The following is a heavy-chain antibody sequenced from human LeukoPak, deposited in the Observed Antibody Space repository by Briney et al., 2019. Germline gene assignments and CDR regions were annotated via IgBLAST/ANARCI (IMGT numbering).Heavy chain of an antibody. CDR3: ARDEYSSSWYDDSHGY. CDR1: GFTFSSYS. Sequence: NPGGSLRLSCAASGFTFSSYSMNWVRQAPGKGLEWVSSISSSSSYIYYADSVKGRFTISRDNAKNSPYLQMNSLRAEDTAVYYCARDEYSSSWYDDSHGYWGQGTLVTVSS. CDR2: ISSSSSYI. J-gene: IGHJ4*02. V-gene: IGHV3-21*01. D-gene: IGHD6-13*01.